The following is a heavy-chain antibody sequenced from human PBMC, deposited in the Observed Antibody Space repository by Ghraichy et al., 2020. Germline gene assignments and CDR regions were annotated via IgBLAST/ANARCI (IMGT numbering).Heavy chain of an antibody. D-gene: IGHD2-2*01. J-gene: IGHJ5*02. CDR1: GFTFGSNA. CDR2: ISGSGGNR. V-gene: IGHV3-23*01. Sequence: GGSLRLSCAASGFTFGSNAMSWVRQAPGKGLEWVSTISGSGGNRHYADSVKGRFTISRDNSKNTVDLQMNSLRADDTAVYYCTRDPGYCSTSTCYAEGGRFDPWGQGALVTVSS. CDR3: TRDPGYCSTSTCYAEGGRFDP.